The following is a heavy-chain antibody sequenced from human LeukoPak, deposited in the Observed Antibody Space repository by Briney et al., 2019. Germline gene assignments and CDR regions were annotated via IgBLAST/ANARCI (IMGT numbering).Heavy chain of an antibody. CDR3: AKDADYDFWVY. Sequence: GGSLRLSCTASGFTFGDYAMSWVRQAPGKGLEWVGFIRSKAYGGTTEYAASVKGRFTISRDDSKSIAYLQMNSLKTEDTAVYYCAKDADYDFWVYWGQGTLVTVSS. CDR2: IRSKAYGGTT. D-gene: IGHD3-3*01. CDR1: GFTFGDYA. J-gene: IGHJ4*02. V-gene: IGHV3-49*04.